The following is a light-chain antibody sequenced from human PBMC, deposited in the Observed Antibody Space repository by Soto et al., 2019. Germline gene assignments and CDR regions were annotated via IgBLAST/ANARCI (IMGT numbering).Light chain of an antibody. CDR2: DNN. CDR3: GTWDSSLFAFSV. V-gene: IGLV1-51*01. CDR1: SSNIGNNY. J-gene: IGLJ1*01. Sequence: QSVLTQPPSVSAAPGQKVTIACSGSSSNIGNNYVSWYQQLPGTAPKLLTYDNNKRPSGIPDRFSGSKSGTSATLGITGLQTGDESDYYCGTWDSSLFAFSVFGTGPKVTVL.